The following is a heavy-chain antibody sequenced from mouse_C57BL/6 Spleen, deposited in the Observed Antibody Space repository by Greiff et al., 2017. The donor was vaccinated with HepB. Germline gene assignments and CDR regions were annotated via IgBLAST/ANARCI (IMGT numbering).Heavy chain of an antibody. CDR1: GYTFTSYW. CDR3: ARGGYKPYAMDY. J-gene: IGHJ4*01. V-gene: IGHV1-50*01. Sequence: QVQLKQPGAELVKPGASVKLSCKASGYTFTSYWMQWVKQRPGQGLEWIGEIDPSDSYTNYNQKFKGKATLTVDTSSSTAYMQLSSLTSEDSAVYYCARGGYKPYAMDYWGQGTSVTVSS. CDR2: IDPSDSYT. D-gene: IGHD1-3*01.